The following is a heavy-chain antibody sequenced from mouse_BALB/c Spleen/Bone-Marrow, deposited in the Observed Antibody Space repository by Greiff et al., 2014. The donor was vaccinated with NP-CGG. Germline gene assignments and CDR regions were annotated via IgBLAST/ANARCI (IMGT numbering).Heavy chain of an antibody. Sequence: VQVVESGPELVKPGALVKISYKASGYTFTSYDINWVRQRPGQGLEWIGWIYPGDGSTKYNEKFKGMATLTADKSSSTAYMQLSSLTSENSAVYFCARSGDSSGYGFAYWGQGTLVTVSA. D-gene: IGHD3-2*01. V-gene: IGHV1S56*01. CDR1: GYTFTSYD. CDR3: ARSGDSSGYGFAY. CDR2: IYPGDGST. J-gene: IGHJ3*01.